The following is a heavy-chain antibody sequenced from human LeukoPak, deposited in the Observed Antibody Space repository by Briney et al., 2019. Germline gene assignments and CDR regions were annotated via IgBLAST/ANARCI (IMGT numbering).Heavy chain of an antibody. CDR2: INPNSGGT. CDR1: GYTFTGYY. CDR3: ARRVYGNYYYGMDV. J-gene: IGHJ6*02. D-gene: IGHD4-17*01. V-gene: IGHV1-2*02. Sequence: AASVKVSCKASGYTFTGYYMHWVRQAPGQGLEWMGWINPNSGGTNYAQKFQGRVTMTRDTSISTAYMELSRLRSDDTAVSYCARRVYGNYYYGMDVWGQATTVTVSS.